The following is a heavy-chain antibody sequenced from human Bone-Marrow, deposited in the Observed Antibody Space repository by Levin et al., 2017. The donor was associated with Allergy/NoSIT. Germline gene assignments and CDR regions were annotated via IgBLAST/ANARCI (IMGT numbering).Heavy chain of an antibody. CDR2: IFDTDTT. V-gene: IGHV4-31*03. CDR1: GASVNSHYDY. Sequence: SETLSLTCTVSGASVNSHYDYWTWIRQRPGEGLEWIGCIFDTDTTQYNPSLKSRVTISVDTTQNQFSLKLTSVTAADTAVYYCARDPENEPNDVFDFWGQGILVTVSS. CDR3: ARDPENEPNDVFDF. J-gene: IGHJ3*01. D-gene: IGHD1-1*01.